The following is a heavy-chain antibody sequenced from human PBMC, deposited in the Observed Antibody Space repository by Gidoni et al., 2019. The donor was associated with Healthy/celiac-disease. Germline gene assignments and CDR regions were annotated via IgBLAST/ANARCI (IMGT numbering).Heavy chain of an antibody. CDR1: GFTFSSYA. D-gene: IGHD5-18*01. CDR2: ISCSGGST. J-gene: IGHJ4*02. Sequence: EVQLVESGGGLVQPGGSLRLSCAASGFTFSSYAMSWVRQAPGTGLGWVSAISCSGGSTYYADSVKGRFTISRDNSKNTLYLQMNSLRAEDTAVYYCAKDDDTAMVVSLGVDYWGQGTLVTVSS. V-gene: IGHV3-23*04. CDR3: AKDDDTAMVVSLGVDY.